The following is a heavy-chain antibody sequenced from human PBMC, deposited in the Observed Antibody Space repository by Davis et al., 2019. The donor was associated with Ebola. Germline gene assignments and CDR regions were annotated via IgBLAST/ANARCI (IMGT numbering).Heavy chain of an antibody. CDR1: GYTFTVYW. CDR2: IDPDDSKT. CDR3: ARLDYYDSSGYTDV. Sequence: GESLKISCKGSGYTFTVYWMNWVRQLPGKGLEWMGRIDPDDSKTDYSPSFQGHVTISVDKSTSTAFLQWTSLKASDTAIYYCARLDYYDSSGYTDVWGQGTAVTVSS. J-gene: IGHJ6*02. V-gene: IGHV5-10-1*01. D-gene: IGHD3-22*01.